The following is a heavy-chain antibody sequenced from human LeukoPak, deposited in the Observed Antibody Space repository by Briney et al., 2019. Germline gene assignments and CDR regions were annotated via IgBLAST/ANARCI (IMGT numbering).Heavy chain of an antibody. CDR3: ARGSWSDAFDI. J-gene: IGHJ3*02. Sequence: ASVKVSCKASGGTFSSYAISWVRQAPGQGLEWMGGIIPILGIANYAQQFQGRVTITADKSTSTAYMELSSLRSEDTAVYYCARGSWSDAFDIWGQGTMVTVSS. V-gene: IGHV1-69*04. D-gene: IGHD6-13*01. CDR1: GGTFSSYA. CDR2: IIPILGIA.